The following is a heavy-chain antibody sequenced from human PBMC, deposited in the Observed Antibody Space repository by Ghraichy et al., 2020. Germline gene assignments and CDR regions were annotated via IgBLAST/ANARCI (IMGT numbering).Heavy chain of an antibody. CDR3: AKAARTMVRGVIFGDGMDV. D-gene: IGHD3-10*01. CDR1: GFTFSSYA. Sequence: GGSLRLSCAASGFTFSSYAMSWVRQAPGKGLEWVSAISGSGGSTYYADSVKGRFTISRDNSKNTLYLQMNSLRAEDTAVYYCAKAARTMVRGVIFGDGMDVWGQGTTVTVSS. CDR2: ISGSGGST. J-gene: IGHJ6*02. V-gene: IGHV3-23*01.